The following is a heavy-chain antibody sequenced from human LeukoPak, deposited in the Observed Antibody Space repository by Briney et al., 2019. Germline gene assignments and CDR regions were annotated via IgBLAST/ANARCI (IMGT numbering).Heavy chain of an antibody. D-gene: IGHD4-11*01. CDR3: TTDYSKSAPHYYMDV. J-gene: IGHJ6*03. Sequence: RGSLRLSCAASGFTLTNAGMSSVRRAPGKGQEWVGRIKRKIDRRTKDYTAPLKGRFTFSRDDSEITLYLQRNSLKPEDSAVYYCTTDYSKSAPHYYMDVWGKGTTVTVCS. CDR2: IKRKIDRRTK. V-gene: IGHV3-15*01. CDR1: GFTLTNAG.